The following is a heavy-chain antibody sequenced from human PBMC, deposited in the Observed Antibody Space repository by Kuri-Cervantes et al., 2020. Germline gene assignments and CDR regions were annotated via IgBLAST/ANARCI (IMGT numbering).Heavy chain of an antibody. D-gene: IGHD1-1*01. Sequence: ASVKVSCKASGGTFSSYAISWVRQATGQGLEWMGWMNPNSGNTGYAQKFQGRVTMTRNTSISTAYMELSSLRSEDTAVYYCAIRTFRFDYWGQGTLVTVSS. CDR2: MNPNSGNT. CDR1: GGTFSSYA. J-gene: IGHJ4*02. V-gene: IGHV1-8*02. CDR3: AIRTFRFDY.